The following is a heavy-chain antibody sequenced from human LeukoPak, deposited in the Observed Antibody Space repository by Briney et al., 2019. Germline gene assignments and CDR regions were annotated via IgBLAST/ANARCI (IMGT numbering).Heavy chain of an antibody. CDR2: LYTGNRT. CDR1: GFTVSVNY. D-gene: IGHD4-17*01. V-gene: IGHV3-66*01. J-gene: IGHJ6*02. CDR3: VRDFSGDFAIRVV. Sequence: GGSLRLSCAASGFTVSVNYMGWVRQAPGKGLEWVSVLYTGNRTYYGDSVKGRFTISRDNSKNTLFLDMNSLRAEDTAVYYCVRDFSGDFAIRVVSGLGTTVTVSS.